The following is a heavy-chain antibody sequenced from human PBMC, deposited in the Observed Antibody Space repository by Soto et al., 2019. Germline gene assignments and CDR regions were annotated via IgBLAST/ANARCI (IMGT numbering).Heavy chain of an antibody. Sequence: PSETLSLTCTVSGGSISSSSYYWGWIRQPPGKGLEWIGSIYYSGSTYYNPSLKSRVTISVDTSKNQFSLKLSSVTAADTAVYYCARRTVGYCSSTSCSPNAFEIWGKWTMVIVS. CDR1: GGSISSSSYY. CDR2: IYYSGST. J-gene: IGHJ3*02. D-gene: IGHD2-2*01. V-gene: IGHV4-39*01. CDR3: ARRTVGYCSSTSCSPNAFEI.